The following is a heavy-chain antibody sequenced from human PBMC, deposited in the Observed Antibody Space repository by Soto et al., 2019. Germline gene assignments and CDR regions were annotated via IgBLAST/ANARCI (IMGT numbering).Heavy chain of an antibody. D-gene: IGHD6-13*01. Sequence: EVQLLESGGGLVQPGGSLRLSCAASGFTFSSYAMRWVRQAPGKGMEWVSAVSGSGGSTYYADSVKGRFTISRDNSKNTLYLQMNSLRAEDTAVYYCARRGPGTDFDYWGQGTLVTVSS. CDR1: GFTFSSYA. V-gene: IGHV3-23*01. CDR3: ARRGPGTDFDY. J-gene: IGHJ4*02. CDR2: VSGSGGST.